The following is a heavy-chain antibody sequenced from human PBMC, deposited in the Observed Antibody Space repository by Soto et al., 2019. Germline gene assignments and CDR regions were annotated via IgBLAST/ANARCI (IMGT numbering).Heavy chain of an antibody. CDR3: ARDGNSGYDSDYYYYMDV. J-gene: IGHJ6*03. V-gene: IGHV3-64*01. D-gene: IGHD5-12*01. CDR1: GFTFSSYA. CDR2: ISSNGGST. Sequence: GGSLRLSCAASGFTFSSYAMHWVRQAPGKGLEYVSAISSNGGSTYYANSVKGRFTISRDNSKNTLYLQMGSLRAEDMAVYYCARDGNSGYDSDYYYYMDVWGKGTTVTVSS.